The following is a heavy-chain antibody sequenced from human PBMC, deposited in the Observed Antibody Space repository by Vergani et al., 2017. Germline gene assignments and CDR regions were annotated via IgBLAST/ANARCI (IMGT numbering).Heavy chain of an antibody. CDR2: ISSSSSYI. V-gene: IGHV3-21*04. CDR3: TKSPGFGDVFDF. D-gene: IGHD3-10*01. Sequence: EVQLVESGGGLVKPGGSLRLSCAASGFTFSSYSMNWVRQAPGKGLEWVSSISSSSSYIYYADSVKGRFTISRDNAKNSLYLQMNSLRAEDTAKYYCTKSPGFGDVFDFWGQGAVVSVSS. CDR1: GFTFSSYS. J-gene: IGHJ4*02.